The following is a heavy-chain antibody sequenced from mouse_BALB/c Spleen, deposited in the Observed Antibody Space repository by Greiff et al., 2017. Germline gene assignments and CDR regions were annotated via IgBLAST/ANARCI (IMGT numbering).Heavy chain of an antibody. CDR1: GFTFSSYT. Sequence: EVMLVESGGGLVQPGGSLKLSCAASGFTFSSYTMSWVRQTPEKRLEWVAYISNGGGSTYYPDTVKGRFTISRDNAKNTLYLQMSSLKSEDTAMYYCASPSTKITTPFAYWGQGTLVTVSA. CDR3: ASPSTKITTPFAY. D-gene: IGHD2-4*01. CDR2: ISNGGGST. V-gene: IGHV5-12-2*01. J-gene: IGHJ3*01.